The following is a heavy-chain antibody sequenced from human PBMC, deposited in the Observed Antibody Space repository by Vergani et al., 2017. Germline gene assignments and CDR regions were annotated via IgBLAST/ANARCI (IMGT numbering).Heavy chain of an antibody. CDR2: ISGSGGST. Sequence: EVQLLESGGGLVQPGGSLGLSCAASGFTFSSYAMSWVRQAPGKGLEWVSAISGSGGSTYYADSVKGRFTISRDNSKNTLYLQMNSLRAEDTAVYYCAKDPGRPDTLYYYYYGMDVWGQGTTVTVSS. CDR3: AKDPGRPDTLYYYYYGMDV. V-gene: IGHV3-23*01. CDR1: GFTFSSYA. J-gene: IGHJ6*02.